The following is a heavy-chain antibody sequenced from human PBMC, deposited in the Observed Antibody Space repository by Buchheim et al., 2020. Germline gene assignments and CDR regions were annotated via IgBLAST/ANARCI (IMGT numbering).Heavy chain of an antibody. J-gene: IGHJ5*02. CDR1: GYTFTDYY. CDR3: ARGDRDSSLGWRFWFDP. Sequence: QVQLVQSGAEVKKPGASVKVSCKASGYTFTDYYMHWVRQAPGQGLEWMGWINPNSGATKFAQKFQGWVTMTRDTSISTAYMELSRLRSDDTAVYYCARGDRDSSLGWRFWFDPWGQGTL. CDR2: INPNSGAT. V-gene: IGHV1-2*04. D-gene: IGHD7-27*01.